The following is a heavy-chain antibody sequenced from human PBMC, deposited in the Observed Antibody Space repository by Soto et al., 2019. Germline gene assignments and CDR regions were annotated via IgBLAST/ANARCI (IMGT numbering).Heavy chain of an antibody. CDR3: ARYVGSGTSYFDY. Sequence: SETLSLTCTVSGGSISYYYWSWIRQPPGKGLEWIGYIYYSVSTNYNPSLKSRVTISVDTSKNQFSLKLRSVTAADTAVYYCARYVGSGTSYFDYWGQGPMVTVSS. V-gene: IGHV4-59*01. D-gene: IGHD3-10*01. J-gene: IGHJ4*02. CDR1: GGSISYYY. CDR2: IYYSVST.